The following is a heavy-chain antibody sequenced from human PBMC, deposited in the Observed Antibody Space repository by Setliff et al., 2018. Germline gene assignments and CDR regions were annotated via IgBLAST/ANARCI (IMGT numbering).Heavy chain of an antibody. CDR3: AKEKSSSTWYERKPFHC. D-gene: IGHD6-13*01. CDR1: GFSFRNYA. J-gene: IGHJ4*02. CDR2: ITIDDAYS. V-gene: IGHV3-23*01. Sequence: GESLKISCAASGFSFRNYAMSWVRQAPGKGLEWVSTITIDDAYSYYADSVKGRFTISRDNSQNTLYPQMNSLRAEDTAVYYCAKEKSSSTWYERKPFHCWGQRTPVTVSS.